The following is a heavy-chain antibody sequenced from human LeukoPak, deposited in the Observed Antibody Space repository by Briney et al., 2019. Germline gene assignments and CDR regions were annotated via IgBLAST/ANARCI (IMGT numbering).Heavy chain of an antibody. Sequence: GGSLRLSCAASGFTFSSYGMHWVRQAPGKGLEWVAVISYDGSNKYYADSVKGRFTISRDNSKNTLYLQMNSLRAEDTAVYYCAKDSGGYSYYSYYWGQGTLVTVS. V-gene: IGHV3-30*18. CDR3: AKDSGGYSYYSYY. CDR1: GFTFSSYG. CDR2: ISYDGSNK. J-gene: IGHJ4*02. D-gene: IGHD5-18*01.